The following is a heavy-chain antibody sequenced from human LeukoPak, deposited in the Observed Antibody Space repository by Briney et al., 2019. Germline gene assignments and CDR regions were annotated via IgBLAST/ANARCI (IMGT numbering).Heavy chain of an antibody. Sequence: PGGSLGLSCGASGFTFSSYGMHWVRQAPGKGLEWVAFIRYDGSNKYYADSVKGRFTISRDNAKNSLSLQMNSLRAEDTAVYYCARSYGAGYYYDSSGYSDYWGQGTLVTVSS. J-gene: IGHJ4*02. CDR2: IRYDGSNK. CDR3: ARSYGAGYYYDSSGYSDY. D-gene: IGHD3-22*01. V-gene: IGHV3-30*02. CDR1: GFTFSSYG.